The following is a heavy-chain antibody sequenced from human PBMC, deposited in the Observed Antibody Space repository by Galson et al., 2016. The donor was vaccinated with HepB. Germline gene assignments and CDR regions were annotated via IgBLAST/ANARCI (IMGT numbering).Heavy chain of an antibody. CDR3: AGGYEILVLPAGVSTGGLDV. CDR2: ILPIFDTA. V-gene: IGHV1-69*13. Sequence: SVKVSCKASGGSFKHYSISWVRQAPGQGLEWMGGILPIFDTAKYAQKFQGRVTITADESTSTAYMELTSLRSEDTAVYYCAGGYEILVLPAGVSTGGLDVWGRGTTVTVSS. CDR1: GGSFKHYS. J-gene: IGHJ6*02. D-gene: IGHD2-2*01.